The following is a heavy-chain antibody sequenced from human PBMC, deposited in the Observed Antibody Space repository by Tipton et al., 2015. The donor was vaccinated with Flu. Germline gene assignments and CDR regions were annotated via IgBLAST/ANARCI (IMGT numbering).Heavy chain of an antibody. Sequence: GSLRLSCAASGFTFSRNAMTWVRLTPGKGLEWVANIKQDGSEKYYVDSVKGRFTVSRDNAKNSLYLQMNSLRAEDTAVYYCARQLGGGDCYWGQGTLVTVSS. CDR2: IKQDGSEK. J-gene: IGHJ4*02. CDR1: GFTFSRNA. D-gene: IGHD2-21*01. CDR3: ARQLGGGDCY. V-gene: IGHV3-7*03.